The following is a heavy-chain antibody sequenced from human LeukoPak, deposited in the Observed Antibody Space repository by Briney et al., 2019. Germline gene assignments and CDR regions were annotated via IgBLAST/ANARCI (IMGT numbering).Heavy chain of an antibody. Sequence: ASVKVSCKASGYTFTSYYMHWVRQAPGQGLEWMGIINPSGGSTSYAQKFQGRVTMTRDTSTSTVYMELSNLRSEDTAVYYCARERCCSSTSCYTQDYYYYGMDVWGQGTTVTVSS. D-gene: IGHD2-2*02. V-gene: IGHV1-46*01. CDR2: INPSGGST. J-gene: IGHJ6*02. CDR1: GYTFTSYY. CDR3: ARERCCSSTSCYTQDYYYYGMDV.